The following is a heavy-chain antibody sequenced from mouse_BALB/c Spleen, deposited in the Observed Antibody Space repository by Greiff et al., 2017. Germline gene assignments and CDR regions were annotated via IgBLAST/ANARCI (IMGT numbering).Heavy chain of an antibody. Sequence: EVQGVESGGDLVKPGGSLKLSCAASGFTFSSYGMSWVRQTPDKRLEWVATISSGGSYTYYPDSVKGRFTISRDNAKNTLYLQMSSLKSEDTAMYYCARSTTGTVAWFAYWGQGTLVTVSA. D-gene: IGHD4-1*02. V-gene: IGHV5-6*01. CDR2: ISSGGSYT. J-gene: IGHJ3*01. CDR1: GFTFSSYG. CDR3: ARSTTGTVAWFAY.